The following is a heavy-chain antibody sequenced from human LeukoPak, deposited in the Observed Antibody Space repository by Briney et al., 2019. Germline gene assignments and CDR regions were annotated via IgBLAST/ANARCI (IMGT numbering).Heavy chain of an antibody. D-gene: IGHD5-18*01. CDR3: ARLTAMVTRGFDP. CDR1: GFTFSDYY. J-gene: IGHJ5*02. CDR2: ISSSGSTI. V-gene: IGHV3-11*01. Sequence: GGSLRLSCAASGFTFSDYYMSWIRQAPGKGLEWVSYISSSGSTIYYADSVKGRFTISRDNAKNSLYLQMNSLRAEDTAVYYRARLTAMVTRGFDPWGQGTLVTVSS.